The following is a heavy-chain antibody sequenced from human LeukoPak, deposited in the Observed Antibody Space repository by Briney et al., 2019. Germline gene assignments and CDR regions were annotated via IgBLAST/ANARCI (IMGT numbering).Heavy chain of an antibody. CDR3: ARQFYYDSGGSHY. D-gene: IGHD3-22*01. J-gene: IGHJ4*02. CDR2: IFYSGST. CDR1: GGSINSGGYY. V-gene: IGHV4-39*01. Sequence: SQTLSLTRTVSGGSINSGGYYWNWIRQPPGKGLEWIGSIFYSGSTYYNPSLESRVTISVDTSKNQFSLKLSSVTAADTAVYYCARQFYYDSGGSHYWGQGTLVTVSS.